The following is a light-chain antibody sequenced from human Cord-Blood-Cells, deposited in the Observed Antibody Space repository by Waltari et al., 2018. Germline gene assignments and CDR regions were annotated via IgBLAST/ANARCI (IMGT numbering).Light chain of an antibody. CDR1: QGISSY. CDR2: AAS. CDR3: QQYDSFPWT. Sequence: ATRMTQPPPLRSATIGDRVTISFRISQGISSYLDWYQQKPGNATELLIYAASTLQSGVPSRFSRIGSGTDFSLTISCLQSEDFATDFCQQYDSFPWTFGQGTKVELK. J-gene: IGKJ1*01. V-gene: IGKV1D-8*02.